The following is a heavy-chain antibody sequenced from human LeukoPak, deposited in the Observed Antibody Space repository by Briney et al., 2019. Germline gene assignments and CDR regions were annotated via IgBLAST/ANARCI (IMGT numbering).Heavy chain of an antibody. D-gene: IGHD3-9*01. Sequence: SETLSLTCTVSGGSISSSSFYWDWIRQPPGKGLEWIGTIFYSGSTYYNPSLKSRITISVDTSKNQFSLKLSSVTAADTAVYYCARHVCYDILTGYFDYWGQGTLVTVSS. V-gene: IGHV4-39*01. CDR3: ARHVCYDILTGYFDY. CDR2: IFYSGST. J-gene: IGHJ4*02. CDR1: GGSISSSSFY.